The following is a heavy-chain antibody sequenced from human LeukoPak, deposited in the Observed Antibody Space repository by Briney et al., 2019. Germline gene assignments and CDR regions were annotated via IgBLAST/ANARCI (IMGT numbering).Heavy chain of an antibody. CDR2: IGGSRGIT. CDR1: GFTFTISA. CDR3: AKSGLCVDSSCYFGHLYHYYYMDV. D-gene: IGHD3-22*01. V-gene: IGHV3-23*01. Sequence: GGSLRLSCETSGFTFTISAMSWVRQAPGKGLEWVSAIGGSRGITYYADSVKGRFTISRDNSRNVVYMQMNSLRPEDTATYYCAKSGLCVDSSCYFGHLYHYYYMDVWGRGTTVTVSS. J-gene: IGHJ6*03.